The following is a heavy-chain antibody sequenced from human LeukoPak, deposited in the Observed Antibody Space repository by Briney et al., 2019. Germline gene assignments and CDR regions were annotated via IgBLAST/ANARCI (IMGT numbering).Heavy chain of an antibody. CDR2: IYYSGST. CDR3: ARVMVRGKAFDY. D-gene: IGHD3-10*01. V-gene: IGHV4-59*01. Sequence: SETLSLTCTVSGGSISSYYWSWIRQPPGKGLEWIGYIYYSGSTNYNPSLKSRVTISVDTSKNQFSLKLSSVTAADTAVYYCARVMVRGKAFDYWGQGTLVTVSS. J-gene: IGHJ4*02. CDR1: GGSISSYY.